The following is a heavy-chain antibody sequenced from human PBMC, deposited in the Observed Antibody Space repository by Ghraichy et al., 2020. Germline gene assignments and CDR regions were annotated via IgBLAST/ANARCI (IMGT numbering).Heavy chain of an antibody. CDR3: ARDTPDTKIVIDDAFDI. CDR2: ISAYNGNI. Sequence: ASVKVSCKASGYTFTNHGVSWVRQAPGQGLEWLGWISAYNGNIKYGQKFQDRVTLTTDTSTGTAYMELRSLRFDDTAVYYCARDTPDTKIVIDDAFDIWGQGTLVTVSS. J-gene: IGHJ3*02. V-gene: IGHV1-18*01. D-gene: IGHD3-16*02. CDR1: GYTFTNHG.